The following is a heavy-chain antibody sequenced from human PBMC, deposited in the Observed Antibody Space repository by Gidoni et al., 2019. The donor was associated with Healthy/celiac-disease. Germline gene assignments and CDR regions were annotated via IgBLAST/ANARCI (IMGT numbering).Heavy chain of an antibody. CDR1: GFTFSSYE. Sequence: EVQLVESGGGLVQPGGSLRLSCAASGFTFSSYEMNWVRQAPGKGLEWVSYISSSGSTIYYADSVKGRFTISRDNAKNSLYLQMNSLRAEDTAVYYCARDRAPTVTNLYSWFDPWGQGTLVTVSS. J-gene: IGHJ5*02. V-gene: IGHV3-48*03. D-gene: IGHD4-17*01. CDR3: ARDRAPTVTNLYSWFDP. CDR2: ISSSGSTI.